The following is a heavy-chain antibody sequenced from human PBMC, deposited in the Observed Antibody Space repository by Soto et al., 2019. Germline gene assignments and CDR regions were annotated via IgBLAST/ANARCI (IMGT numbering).Heavy chain of an antibody. CDR2: ISFDASEK. CDR3: ARDLGGYVHLWDKSNY. Sequence: QVQLVESGGGVVQPGASLTLSCAASGFRFSGFGMHWVRQAPGKGLEWVAVISFDASEKFYVDSVKGRFSISRDDSHSKVFLQMNSLRREGTGVYYCARDLGGYVHLWDKSNYWGQGTLVNVS. CDR1: GFRFSGFG. J-gene: IGHJ1*01. V-gene: IGHV3-30*04. D-gene: IGHD5-12*01.